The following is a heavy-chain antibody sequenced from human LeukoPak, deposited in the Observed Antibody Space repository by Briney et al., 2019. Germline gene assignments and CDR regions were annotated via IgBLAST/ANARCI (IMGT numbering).Heavy chain of an antibody. D-gene: IGHD6-13*01. CDR1: GGSISSGAYY. V-gene: IGHV4-30-4*01. J-gene: IGHJ4*02. CDR2: NYYSVST. Sequence: SETLSLTCTVSGGSISSGAYYWSWIRRPPGKGLEGIGLNYYSVSTYYNPSLQSQVSLSVDTTNSQSSLILNSVTAADTAVYYCARGDSSSWSFKIWGQGSLVTVSS. CDR3: ARGDSSSWSFKI.